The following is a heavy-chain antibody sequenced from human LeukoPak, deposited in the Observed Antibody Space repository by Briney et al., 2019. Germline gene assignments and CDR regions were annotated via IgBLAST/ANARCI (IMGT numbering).Heavy chain of an antibody. V-gene: IGHV5-51*01. CDR3: ARGSLELPSYFDY. D-gene: IGHD1-7*01. CDR2: IYPGDSDT. J-gene: IGHJ4*02. Sequence: GEPLKISCKGSGYSFTSYWIGWVRQMPGKGLEWMGIIYPGDSDTTYSPSFQGQVTISADKSISTAYLQWSSLKASDTAMYYCARGSLELPSYFDYWGQGTLVTVSS. CDR1: GYSFTSYW.